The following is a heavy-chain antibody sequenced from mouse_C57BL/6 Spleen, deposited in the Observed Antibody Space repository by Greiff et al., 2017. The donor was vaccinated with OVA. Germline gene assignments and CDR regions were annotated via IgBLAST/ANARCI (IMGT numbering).Heavy chain of an antibody. D-gene: IGHD2-5*01. CDR3: ARRDSNYDFDY. CDR1: GYTFTSYW. V-gene: IGHV1-69*01. CDR2: IDPPDSYT. Sequence: QVQLQQPGAELVMPGASVKLSCKASGYTFTSYWMHWVKQRPGQGLEWIGEIDPPDSYTNYNQKFKGKSTLTVDKSSSTAYMQRSSLTSEDSAVYYCARRDSNYDFDYWGQGTTLTVSS. J-gene: IGHJ2*01.